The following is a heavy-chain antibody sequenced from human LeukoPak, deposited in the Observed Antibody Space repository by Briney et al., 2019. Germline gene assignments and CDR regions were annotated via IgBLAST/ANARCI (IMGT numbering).Heavy chain of an antibody. CDR2: IYYSEST. Sequence: SETLSLTCTVSGGSISSTSYYWGWIRQPPGKGLECIGSIYYSESTYYTPSLNSRVTISVDTSKNRFSLKLTSVTAADTAVFYCARLPQRSDVLTSYANSVDYWGQGPLVTVSS. D-gene: IGHD3-9*01. J-gene: IGHJ4*02. V-gene: IGHV4-39*01. CDR3: ARLPQRSDVLTSYANSVDY. CDR1: GGSISSTSYY.